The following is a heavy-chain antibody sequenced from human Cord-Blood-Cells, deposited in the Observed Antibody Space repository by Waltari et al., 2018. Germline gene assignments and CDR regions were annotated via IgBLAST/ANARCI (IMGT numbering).Heavy chain of an antibody. J-gene: IGHJ6*02. CDR1: GGSFSGYY. CDR3: ARGDYYDSSGYYYYYYYGMDV. V-gene: IGHV4-34*01. CDR2: INHSGST. D-gene: IGHD3-22*01. Sequence: QVQLQQWGAGLLKPSETLSLTCAVYGGSFSGYYWSWIRQPPGKGREWIGEINHSGSTNNNPSLKSRVTISVDTSKNQFSLKLSSVTAADTAVYYCARGDYYDSSGYYYYYYYGMDVWGQGTTVTVSS.